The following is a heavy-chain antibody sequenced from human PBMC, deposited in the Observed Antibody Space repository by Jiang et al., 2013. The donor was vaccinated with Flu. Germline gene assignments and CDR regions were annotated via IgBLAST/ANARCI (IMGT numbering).Heavy chain of an antibody. CDR1: GYSFTNYW. J-gene: IGHJ5*02. D-gene: IGHD3-22*01. CDR2: IYPSDSDT. V-gene: IGHV5-51*01. Sequence: GAEVKKPGESLKISCKASGYSFTNYWIGWVRQMPGKGLEWMGIIYPSDSDTRYSPSFQGQVTISADKSINTAYLQWSSLKASDTAMYYCARDYYDGRGYPNWFDPWGQGTLVTVSS. CDR3: ARDYYDGRGYPNWFDP.